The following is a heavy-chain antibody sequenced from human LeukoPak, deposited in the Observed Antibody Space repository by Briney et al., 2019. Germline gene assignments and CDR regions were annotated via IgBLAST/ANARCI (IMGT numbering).Heavy chain of an antibody. D-gene: IGHD5-12*01. J-gene: IGHJ4*02. CDR3: ARGGSGYDFDY. CDR2: IKQDGSEK. Sequence: GGSLRLSCAASGFTFSSYWMSWVRQAPGKGLEWVANIKQDGSEKYYVDSVKGRFTISRDNSKNTLYLQMNSLRVEDTAVYYCARGGSGYDFDYWGQGTLVTVSS. CDR1: GFTFSSYW. V-gene: IGHV3-7*01.